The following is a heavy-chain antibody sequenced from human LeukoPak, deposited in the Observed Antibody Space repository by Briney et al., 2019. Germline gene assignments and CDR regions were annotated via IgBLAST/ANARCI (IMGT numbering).Heavy chain of an antibody. D-gene: IGHD5-18*01. Sequence: GGSLRLSCAASGFTFSSYAMSWVRQAPGKGLAWVSGISGSGGSTYYADSVKGRFTISRDNSKNTLYLQMSSLRAEDTAVYYCAKNLGYSYGTPYYFDYWGQGTLVTVSS. V-gene: IGHV3-23*01. J-gene: IGHJ4*02. CDR3: AKNLGYSYGTPYYFDY. CDR1: GFTFSSYA. CDR2: ISGSGGST.